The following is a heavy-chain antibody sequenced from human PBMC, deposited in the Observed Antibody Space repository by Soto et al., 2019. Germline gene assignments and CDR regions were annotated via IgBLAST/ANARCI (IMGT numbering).Heavy chain of an antibody. D-gene: IGHD3-10*01. CDR3: ARDRRSYGSGSCNWFDP. V-gene: IGHV4-31*03. J-gene: IGHJ5*02. CDR2: IYYSGST. CDR1: GGSISSGGYY. Sequence: QVQLQESGPGLVKPSQILSLTCTVSGGSISSGGYYWSWIRQHPGKGLEWIGYIYYSGSTYYNPSLKSRVTISVDTSKNRFSLKLSSVTAADTAVYYCARDRRSYGSGSCNWFDPWGQGTLVTVSS.